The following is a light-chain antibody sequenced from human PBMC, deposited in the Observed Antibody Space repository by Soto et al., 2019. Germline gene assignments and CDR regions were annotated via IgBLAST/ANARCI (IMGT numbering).Light chain of an antibody. J-gene: IGKJ1*01. CDR2: GAS. V-gene: IGKV3-20*01. CDR3: QHNGNSPT. Sequence: ERVLTQSPCTLSLSKGERATLSCRASQSVSSSYLAWYQQKPGQAPRLLIYGASNRATGIPDRCSGSGSGTDFTLTSSRLEDDDFVVYYCQHNGNSPTFGQGTKVDI. CDR1: QSVSSSY.